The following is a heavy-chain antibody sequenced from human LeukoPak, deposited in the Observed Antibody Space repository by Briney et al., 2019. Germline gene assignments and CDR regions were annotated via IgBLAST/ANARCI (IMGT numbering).Heavy chain of an antibody. Sequence: GGSLRLSCAASGFTFSSYGMHWVRQAPGKGLEWVAVIWYDGSIKYYADSVKGRFTISRDNSKNTLYLQMNSLRAEDTAVYYCARDMDGYCGGDCYSANLALDYWGQGTLVTVSS. V-gene: IGHV3-33*01. CDR1: GFTFSSYG. CDR3: ARDMDGYCGGDCYSANLALDY. J-gene: IGHJ4*02. D-gene: IGHD2-21*02. CDR2: IWYDGSIK.